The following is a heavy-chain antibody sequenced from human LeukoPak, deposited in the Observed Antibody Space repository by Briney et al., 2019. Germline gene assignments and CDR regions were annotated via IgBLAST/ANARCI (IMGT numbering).Heavy chain of an antibody. D-gene: IGHD6-13*01. CDR1: GFTFSSYS. CDR3: ARDHRLGSSSWYWFDP. J-gene: IGHJ5*02. Sequence: PGGSLRLSCAASGFTFSSYSMNWVRQAPGKGLEWVSSISSSSSYIYYADPVKGRFTTSRDNAKNSLYLQMNSLRAEDTAVYYCARDHRLGSSSWYWFDPWGQGTLVTVSS. CDR2: ISSSSSYI. V-gene: IGHV3-21*01.